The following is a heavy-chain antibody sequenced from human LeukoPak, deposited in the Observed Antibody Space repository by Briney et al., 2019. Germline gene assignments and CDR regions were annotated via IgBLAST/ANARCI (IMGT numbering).Heavy chain of an antibody. J-gene: IGHJ5*02. CDR1: RFTFSSYG. CDR2: IEYDGSNK. D-gene: IGHD6-19*01. Sequence: GGSLRLSCAASRFTFSSYGMHWVRQAPGKGPEWVAFIEYDGSNKYYADSMKGRFTISRDNSKNTLYVQMNSLRAEDTAVYYCAKGTHSSGWPRNWFDPWGQGTLVTVSS. CDR3: AKGTHSSGWPRNWFDP. V-gene: IGHV3-30*02.